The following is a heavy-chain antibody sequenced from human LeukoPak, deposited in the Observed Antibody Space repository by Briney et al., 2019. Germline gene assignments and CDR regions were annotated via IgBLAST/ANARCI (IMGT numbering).Heavy chain of an antibody. J-gene: IGHJ4*02. CDR2: IKSKTDGGTT. CDR3: TTATGDYDFWSGLDY. Sequence: GGSLRLSCAASGFTFSNAWMSWVRQAPGKGLEWVGRIKSKTDGGTTDYAAPVKGRFTISRDDSKNTLYLQMNSLKTEDTAVYYCTTATGDYDFWSGLDYRGQGTLVTVSS. D-gene: IGHD3-3*01. V-gene: IGHV3-15*01. CDR1: GFTFSNAW.